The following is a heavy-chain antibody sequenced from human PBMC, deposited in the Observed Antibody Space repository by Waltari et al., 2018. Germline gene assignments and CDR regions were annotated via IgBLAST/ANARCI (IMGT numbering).Heavy chain of an antibody. V-gene: IGHV1-2*02. D-gene: IGHD1-7*01. Sequence: VQLVQSGAEVKKPGATVKISCKASGYTFTDSYMHWVRPAPGQGLEWMGWINPNSGGTNYAQKFQGRVTMTRDTSISTAYMELSRLRSDDTAVYYCATSDELELRLGFDYWGQGTLVTVSS. CDR1: GYTFTDSY. J-gene: IGHJ4*02. CDR2: INPNSGGT. CDR3: ATSDELELRLGFDY.